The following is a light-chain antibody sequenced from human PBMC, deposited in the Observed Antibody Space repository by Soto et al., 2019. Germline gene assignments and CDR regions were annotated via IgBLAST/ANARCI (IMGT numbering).Light chain of an antibody. V-gene: IGKV3-20*01. CDR2: GAS. CDR1: QSVSSSY. J-gene: IGKJ1*01. CDR3: QQYGSSPQT. Sequence: VLTQSPGTLSLSPGERATLSCRASQSVSSSYLAWYQQKPGQAPRLLIYGASSRATGIPDRFSGSGSGTDFTLTISGLEPEDFAVYYCQQYGSSPQTFGQGIKVDIK.